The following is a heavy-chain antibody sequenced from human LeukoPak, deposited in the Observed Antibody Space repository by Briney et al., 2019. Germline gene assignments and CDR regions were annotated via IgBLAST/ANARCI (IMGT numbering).Heavy chain of an antibody. D-gene: IGHD3-10*01. V-gene: IGHV4-30-4*07. J-gene: IGHJ6*03. CDR3: ARDTPLGSGSYYYYYYYYMDV. CDR2: FFYTGNT. CDR1: GGSISSGSYS. Sequence: SETLSLTCAVSGGSISSGSYSWGWIRQPPGKGLEWIGYFFYTGNTYYNASLKSRVTISVDTSKNQFSLKLSSVTAADTAVYYCARDTPLGSGSYYYYYYYYMDVWGKGTTVTISS.